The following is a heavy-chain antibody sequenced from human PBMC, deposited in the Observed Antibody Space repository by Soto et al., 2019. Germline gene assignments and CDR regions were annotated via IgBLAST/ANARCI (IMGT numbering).Heavy chain of an antibody. CDR2: VYYSGNT. CDR3: ARRLYYDSSGFEGGGMDV. Sequence: SETLSLTCTVSGGSLSSYYWTWIRQPPGKGLEWIGYVYYSGNTNYNPSLKSRATISVDTSKNQFSLKLSSVTAADTAVYYCARRLYYDSSGFEGGGMDVWGQGTTVTVSS. J-gene: IGHJ6*02. D-gene: IGHD3-22*01. V-gene: IGHV4-59*08. CDR1: GGSLSSYY.